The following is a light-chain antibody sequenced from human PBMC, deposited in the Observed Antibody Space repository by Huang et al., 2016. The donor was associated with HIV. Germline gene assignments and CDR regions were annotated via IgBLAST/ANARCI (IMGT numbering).Light chain of an antibody. J-gene: IGKJ1*01. V-gene: IGKV3-20*01. CDR1: QSVSSSY. CDR2: GAS. CDR3: QQYGSSPWT. Sequence: EIVLTQSPGTLSLSPGERATLSCRASQSVSSSYLDWYQQKPGQAPRLLIYGASSRATGIPDRFSGSVSGTDFTLTISRLEPEDFAVYYCQQYGSSPWTFGQGTKVEIK.